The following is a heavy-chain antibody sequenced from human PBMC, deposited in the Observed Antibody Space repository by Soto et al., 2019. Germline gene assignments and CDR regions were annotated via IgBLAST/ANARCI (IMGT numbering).Heavy chain of an antibody. D-gene: IGHD4-17*01. Sequence: SETLSLTCTVSGGSISSGDYYWSWIRQHPGKGLEWIGYIYYSGSTYYNPSLKSRVTISVDTSTDTAYMELSSLRSEDTAVYYCATGHYGDPYYFDYWGQGTLVTVSS. CDR2: IYYSGST. CDR1: GGSISSGDYY. CDR3: ATGHYGDPYYFDY. V-gene: IGHV4-31*03. J-gene: IGHJ4*02.